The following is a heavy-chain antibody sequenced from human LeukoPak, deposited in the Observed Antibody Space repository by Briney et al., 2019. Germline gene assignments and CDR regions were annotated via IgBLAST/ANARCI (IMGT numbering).Heavy chain of an antibody. CDR2: ISSGGST. D-gene: IGHD5-12*01. CDR3: ARGDDYKSTLFDY. Sequence: PSETLTLTCTVSGASITRYFWNWIRQPPGKELEWIGYISSGGSTNYNPSLKSRVTISIDTSKNQFSQKLTSATAADTAVYYCARGDDYKSTLFDYWGQGTLVTVSS. J-gene: IGHJ4*02. CDR1: GASITRYF. V-gene: IGHV4-59*01.